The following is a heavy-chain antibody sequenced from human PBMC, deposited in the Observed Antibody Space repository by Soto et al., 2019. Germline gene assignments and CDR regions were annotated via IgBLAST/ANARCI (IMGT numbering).Heavy chain of an antibody. CDR1: GFTFSSYG. Sequence: GGSLRLSCAASGFTFSSYGMHWVRQAPGKGLEWVAVIWYDGSNKYYADSVKGRFTISRDNSKNTLYLQMNSLRAEDTAVYYCASGVVRGAFDIWGQGTMVTGSS. CDR3: ASGVVRGAFDI. J-gene: IGHJ3*02. D-gene: IGHD6-6*01. V-gene: IGHV3-33*01. CDR2: IWYDGSNK.